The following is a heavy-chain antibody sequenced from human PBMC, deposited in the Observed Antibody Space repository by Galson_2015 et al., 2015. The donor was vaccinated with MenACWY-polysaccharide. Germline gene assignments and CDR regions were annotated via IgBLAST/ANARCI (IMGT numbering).Heavy chain of an antibody. CDR1: GGTFSTNA. J-gene: IGHJ4*02. CDR3: ARSLTSSGLDY. Sequence: SVKVSCKASGGTFSTNAIIWVRQAPGQGLEWMGGVFPMSVTPNYAQKFQGRVTITADESTSTVYMDLSSLRIEDTAVYYCARSLTSSGLDYWGQGTLVTVSS. D-gene: IGHD3-22*01. V-gene: IGHV1-69*13. CDR2: VFPMSVTP.